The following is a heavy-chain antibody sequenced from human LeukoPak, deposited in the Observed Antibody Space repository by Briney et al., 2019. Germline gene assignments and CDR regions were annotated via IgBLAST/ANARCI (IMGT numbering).Heavy chain of an antibody. CDR3: ARGPGIVAAATLDY. CDR1: GGSISSGGYY. J-gene: IGHJ4*02. Sequence: SQTLSLTCTVSGGSISSGGYYWSWIRQHPGKGLEWIGYIYYSGSTYYNPSLKSRVTISVDTSKNQFSLKLSSVTAADTAVYYCARGPGIVAAATLDYWGQGTLVTVSS. CDR2: IYYSGST. V-gene: IGHV4-31*03. D-gene: IGHD1-26*01.